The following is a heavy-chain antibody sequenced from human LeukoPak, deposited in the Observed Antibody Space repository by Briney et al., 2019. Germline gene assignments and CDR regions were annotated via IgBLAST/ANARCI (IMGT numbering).Heavy chain of an antibody. CDR3: AKKGATTGDFDY. CDR2: IWYDGGNK. CDR1: GFTFNSYG. D-gene: IGHD1-26*01. V-gene: IGHV3-33*06. Sequence: GRSLRLSCAASGFTFNSYGMHWVRQAPGKGLEWVAVIWYDGGNKYYADSVRGRFTISRDNSKNTLYLQMNSLRAEDTAVYYCAKKGATTGDFDYWGQGTLVTVSS. J-gene: IGHJ4*02.